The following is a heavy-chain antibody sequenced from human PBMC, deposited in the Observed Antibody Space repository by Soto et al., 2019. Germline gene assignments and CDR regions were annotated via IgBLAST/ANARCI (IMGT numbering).Heavy chain of an antibody. CDR1: GFIFSNYW. J-gene: IGHJ4*02. V-gene: IGHV3-74*01. D-gene: IGHD2-8*01. Sequence: PGGSLRLSRVASGFIFSNYWMHWVRQAPGRGLVWVSRISFDDSSTNYADSVKGRFTISRDNAKNTLYLQMNSLRAEDTAVYYCGRGGVPNALWGQGTLVTVSS. CDR2: ISFDDSST. CDR3: GRGGVPNAL.